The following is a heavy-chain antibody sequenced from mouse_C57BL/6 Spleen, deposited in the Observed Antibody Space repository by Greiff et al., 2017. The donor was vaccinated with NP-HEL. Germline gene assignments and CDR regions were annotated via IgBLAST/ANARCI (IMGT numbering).Heavy chain of an antibody. V-gene: IGHV1-22*01. J-gene: IGHJ4*01. D-gene: IGHD1-1*01. CDR1: GYTFTDYN. CDR2: INPNNGGT. CDR3: ARMGGSSYGYAMDY. Sequence: VQLQQSGPELVKPGASVKMSCKASGYTFTDYNMHWVKQSHGKSLEWIGYINPNNGGTSYNQKFKGKATLTVNKSSSTAYMELRSLTSEDSAVYYCARMGGSSYGYAMDYWGQGTSVTVSS.